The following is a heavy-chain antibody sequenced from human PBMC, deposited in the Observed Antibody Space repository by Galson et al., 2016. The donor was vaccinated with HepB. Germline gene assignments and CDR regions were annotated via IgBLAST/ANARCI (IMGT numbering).Heavy chain of an antibody. CDR3: AKDNSWGSFDS. Sequence: SLRLSCAASGFTFSSYAMSWVRQAPGKGLEWVSSISGSAGSIYFADSVKGRFTISRDNSKNMLDLRMNSLRAEDTAVYYCAKDNSWGSFDSWGQGILVTVSS. J-gene: IGHJ4*02. CDR2: ISGSAGSI. CDR1: GFTFSSYA. D-gene: IGHD3-16*01. V-gene: IGHV3-23*01.